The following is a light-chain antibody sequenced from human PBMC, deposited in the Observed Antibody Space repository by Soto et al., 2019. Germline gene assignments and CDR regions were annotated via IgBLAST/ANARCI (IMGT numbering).Light chain of an antibody. CDR2: DAS. CDR1: QSVSSY. CDR3: QQRSNWPGIT. Sequence: EIVLTQSPATLSLSPGERATLSCRASQSVSSYLAWYQQKPGHAPRLLIYDASNRATGIPARFSGSGSGTDFTLTISSLEPEDFAVYYCQQRSNWPGITFGQGTRLEIK. V-gene: IGKV3-11*01. J-gene: IGKJ5*01.